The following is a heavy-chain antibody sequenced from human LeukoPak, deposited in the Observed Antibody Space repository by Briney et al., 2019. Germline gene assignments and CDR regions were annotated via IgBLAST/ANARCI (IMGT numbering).Heavy chain of an antibody. Sequence: SETLSLTCAVYGGSFSGYYWSWIRLPPGKGLEWIGETNHSGSTNYNPSLKSRVTISVDTSKNQFSLKLSSVTAADTAVYYCATGLLYYFDYWGQGTLVTVSS. CDR1: GGSFSGYY. CDR3: ATGLLYYFDY. D-gene: IGHD2-15*01. V-gene: IGHV4-34*01. CDR2: TNHSGST. J-gene: IGHJ4*02.